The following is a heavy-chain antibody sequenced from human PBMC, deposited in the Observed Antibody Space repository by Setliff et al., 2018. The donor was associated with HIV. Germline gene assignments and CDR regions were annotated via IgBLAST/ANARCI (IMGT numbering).Heavy chain of an antibody. CDR2: IYYNGNT. V-gene: IGHV4-31*03. Sequence: SETLSLTCSVSNGSISSGGYFWSWIRQHPGKGLEWIGYIYYNGNTYYNPSLKSRAAISLDTSENHFSLKLTSVTAADTAIYFCARGGRKDLTDNWGQGTLVTVS. CDR3: ARGGRKDLTDN. D-gene: IGHD2-21*02. CDR1: NGSISSGGYF. J-gene: IGHJ1*01.